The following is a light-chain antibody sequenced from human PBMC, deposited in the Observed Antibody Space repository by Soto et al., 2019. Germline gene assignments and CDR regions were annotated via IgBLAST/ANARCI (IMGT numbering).Light chain of an antibody. CDR2: GAS. V-gene: IGKV3-15*01. Sequence: EIVMTQSPATLSVSPGERATLSCRASQSVSSNLAWYQQKPGQAPRLLIYGASTRATGIPARFSGSGSGTEFTLTISRLEPEDFAVYYCQYYGSSPWTFGQGTKVEIK. J-gene: IGKJ1*01. CDR1: QSVSSN. CDR3: QYYGSSPWT.